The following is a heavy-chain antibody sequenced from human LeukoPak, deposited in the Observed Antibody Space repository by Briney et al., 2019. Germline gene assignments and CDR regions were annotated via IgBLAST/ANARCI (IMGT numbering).Heavy chain of an antibody. Sequence: PGGSLRLSCAASGFTFANYGMTWVRQAPGKGLEWVAGISWNGGGTGYADSVKDRFTISRDNAKNSLYLQIHSLRGEDTAFYYCARDRPSGYYFDLWGQGTLVTVSS. CDR3: ARDRPSGYYFDL. D-gene: IGHD3-10*01. V-gene: IGHV3-20*04. J-gene: IGHJ4*02. CDR2: ISWNGGGT. CDR1: GFTFANYG.